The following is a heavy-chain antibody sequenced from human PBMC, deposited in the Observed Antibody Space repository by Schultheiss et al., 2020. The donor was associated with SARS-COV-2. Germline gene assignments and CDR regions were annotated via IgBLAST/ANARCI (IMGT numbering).Heavy chain of an antibody. J-gene: IGHJ4*02. CDR1: GFTFGDYP. D-gene: IGHD5-18*01. V-gene: IGHV3-11*01. CDR2: IDNSGSTT. CDR3: ARANREYSYGY. Sequence: GGSLRLSCTASGFTFGDYPMSWVRQAPGKGLEWVSYIDNSGSTTLYAESVRGRFTISRDNAKNSMYLQMNSLRPEDTAVYYCARANREYSYGYWGQGTLVTVSS.